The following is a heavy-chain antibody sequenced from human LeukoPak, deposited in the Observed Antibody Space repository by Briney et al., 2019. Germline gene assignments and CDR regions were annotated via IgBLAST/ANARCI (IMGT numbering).Heavy chain of an antibody. Sequence: PGGSLSLSCAASGFTVSSNYMSWVRKAPGKGLEWVSVFFSGGSPYYADSVRGRFTISRDNSKNTLYLQMNRLRAEDTAVYYCARGVDNWNYFDYWGQGTLVTVSS. D-gene: IGHD1-20*01. V-gene: IGHV3-53*01. CDR3: ARGVDNWNYFDY. J-gene: IGHJ4*02. CDR2: FFSGGSP. CDR1: GFTVSSNY.